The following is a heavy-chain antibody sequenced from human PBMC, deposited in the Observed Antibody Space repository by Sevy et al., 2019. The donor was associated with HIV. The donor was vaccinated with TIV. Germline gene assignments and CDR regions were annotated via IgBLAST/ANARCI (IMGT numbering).Heavy chain of an antibody. V-gene: IGHV3-30-3*01. CDR3: ARDSGSGWYKGSDLDY. Sequence: GESLKISCAASGFTFSSYAMHWVRQSPGKGLEWVAVISYDGSNKYYADSVKGRFTISRDNSKNTLYLQMNSLRAEDTAVYYCARDSGSGWYKGSDLDYWGQGTLVTVSS. J-gene: IGHJ4*02. CDR1: GFTFSSYA. D-gene: IGHD6-19*01. CDR2: ISYDGSNK.